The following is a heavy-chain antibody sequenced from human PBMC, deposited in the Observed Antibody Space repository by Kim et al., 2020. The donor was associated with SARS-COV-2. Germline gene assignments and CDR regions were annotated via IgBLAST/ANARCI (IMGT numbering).Heavy chain of an antibody. D-gene: IGHD2-15*01. Sequence: RFTISRDNSKNTLYLQMNSLRAEDTAVYYCARDQCSGGSCYSYYYYGMDVWGQGTTVTVSS. V-gene: IGHV3-30*01. CDR3: ARDQCSGGSCYSYYYYGMDV. J-gene: IGHJ6*02.